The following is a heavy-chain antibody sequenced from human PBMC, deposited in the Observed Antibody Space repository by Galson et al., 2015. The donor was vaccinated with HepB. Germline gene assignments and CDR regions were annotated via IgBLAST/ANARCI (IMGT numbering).Heavy chain of an antibody. CDR3: ARGDGGYSLVGGGGPFDY. D-gene: IGHD5-18*01. Sequence: SLRLSCAVSGFTFSAYWMTWVRQAPGKGLEWVAVIWYDGSNKYYADSVKGRFTISRDNSKNTLYLQMNSLRAEDTAVYYCARGDGGYSLVGGGGPFDYWGQGTLVTVSS. CDR2: IWYDGSNK. CDR1: GFTFSAYW. V-gene: IGHV3-33*01. J-gene: IGHJ4*02.